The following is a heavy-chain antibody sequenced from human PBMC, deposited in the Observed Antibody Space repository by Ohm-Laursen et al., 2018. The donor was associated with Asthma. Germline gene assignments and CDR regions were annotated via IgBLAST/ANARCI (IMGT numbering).Heavy chain of an antibody. J-gene: IGHJ4*02. CDR3: ARDVMEWYLPAFDF. CDR2: GGSYYDGSLK. CDR1: GFTFRSYA. D-gene: IGHD3-3*01. V-gene: IGHV3-30-3*01. Sequence: SLRLSCTASGFTFRSYAMHWVRQAPGKGLEWVAVGGSYYDGSLKYYADSVNGRFTVSRDDSKNTLYLQMISLRPDDAAVYYCARDVMEWYLPAFDFWGQGTLVTVSS.